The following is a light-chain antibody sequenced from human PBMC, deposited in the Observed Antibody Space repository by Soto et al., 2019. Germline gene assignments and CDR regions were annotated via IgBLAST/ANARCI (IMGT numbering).Light chain of an antibody. CDR1: QGISTW. Sequence: DIQMSQSPSSVSASLGDRVTITSRASQGISTWLAWYQQKPGKAPKLLIYKASTLKSGVPSRFSGSGSGTEFTLTISSLQPDDFATYYCQHYNSYSEAFGQGTKVDIK. CDR3: QHYNSYSEA. CDR2: KAS. V-gene: IGKV1-5*03. J-gene: IGKJ1*01.